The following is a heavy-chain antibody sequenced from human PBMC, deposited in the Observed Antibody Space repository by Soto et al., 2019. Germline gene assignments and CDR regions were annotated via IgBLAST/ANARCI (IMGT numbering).Heavy chain of an antibody. CDR3: ARQGPLWYDFWSGYNWFDP. D-gene: IGHD3-3*01. J-gene: IGHJ5*02. CDR2: IYYSGST. Sequence: SETLSLTCTVSGGSISSSSYYWGWIRQPPGKGLEWIGSIYYSGSTYYNPSLKSRVTISVDTSKNQFSLKLSSVPAADTAVYYCARQGPLWYDFWSGYNWFDPWGQGTLVTVSS. V-gene: IGHV4-39*01. CDR1: GGSISSSSYY.